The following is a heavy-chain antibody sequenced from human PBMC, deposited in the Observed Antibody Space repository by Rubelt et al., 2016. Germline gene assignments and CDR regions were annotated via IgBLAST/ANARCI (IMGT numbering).Heavy chain of an antibody. D-gene: IGHD3-3*01. V-gene: IGHV3-30*04. J-gene: IGHJ4*02. CDR2: ISYDGSNK. CDR1: GFTFSSYA. Sequence: VQLVESGGGLVQPGGSLRLSCAASGFTFSSYAMHWVRQAPGKGLEWVAVISYDGSNKYYADSVKGRFTISRDNSKNTLCLQLNRLGPACTAVYYCASDRARGTAVFWAADYWGQGTLVIVSS. CDR3: ASDRARGTAVFWAADY.